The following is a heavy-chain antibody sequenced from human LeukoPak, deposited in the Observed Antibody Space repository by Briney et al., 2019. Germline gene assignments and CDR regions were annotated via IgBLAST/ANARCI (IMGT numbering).Heavy chain of an antibody. CDR2: IYHSGST. J-gene: IGHJ4*02. CDR3: AASAHPLEWLLY. V-gene: IGHV4-30-4*08. D-gene: IGHD3-3*01. CDR1: GGSISSGDYY. Sequence: SETLSLTCTVSGGSISSGDYYWSWIRQPPGKGLEWIGYIYHSGSTYYNPSLKSRVTISVDTSKNQFSLKLSSVTAADTAVYYYAASAHPLEWLLYWGQGTLVTVSS.